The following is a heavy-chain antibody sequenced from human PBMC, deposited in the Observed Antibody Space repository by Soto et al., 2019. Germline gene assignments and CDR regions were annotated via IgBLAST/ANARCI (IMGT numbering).Heavy chain of an antibody. D-gene: IGHD6-6*01. V-gene: IGHV4-59*01. CDR2: IYYSGST. CDR3: ARVLSYSSSSGAGHEYYGMDV. J-gene: IGHJ6*02. CDR1: GGSISSYY. Sequence: PSETLSLTCTVSGGSISSYYWSWIRQPPGKGLEWIGYIYYSGSTNYNPSLKSRVTISVDTSKNQFSLKLSSVTAADTAVYYCARVLSYSSSSGAGHEYYGMDVWGQGTTVTAP.